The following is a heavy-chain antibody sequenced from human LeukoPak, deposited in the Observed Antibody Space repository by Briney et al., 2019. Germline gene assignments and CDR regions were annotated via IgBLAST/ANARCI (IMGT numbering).Heavy chain of an antibody. J-gene: IGHJ4*02. CDR1: GYTFTSYY. CDR2: INPSGGST. D-gene: IGHD3-10*01. CDR3: ARGGYYGSGSFGFLDY. Sequence: GASVKVSCKASGYTFTSYYMHWVRQAPGQGLEWMGIINPSGGSTSYAQKFQGRVTMTRDTSTSTVYMELSSLRSEDTAVYYCARGGYYGSGSFGFLDYWGQGTLVTVPS. V-gene: IGHV1-46*01.